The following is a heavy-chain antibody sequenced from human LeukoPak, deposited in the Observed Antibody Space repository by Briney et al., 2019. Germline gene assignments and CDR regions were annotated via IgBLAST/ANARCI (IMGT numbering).Heavy chain of an antibody. V-gene: IGHV4-39*01. CDR1: GGSISSSSYY. Sequence: PSETLSLTCTVSGGSISSSSYYWGWIRQPPGKGLEWIGSIYYSGSTYYNPSLKSRVTISVDTSKNQFSLKLSSVTAADTAVYYCASQSGDYALGYYFDPWGQGTLVTVSS. CDR3: ASQSGDYALGYYFDP. D-gene: IGHD1-26*01. CDR2: IYYSGST. J-gene: IGHJ5*02.